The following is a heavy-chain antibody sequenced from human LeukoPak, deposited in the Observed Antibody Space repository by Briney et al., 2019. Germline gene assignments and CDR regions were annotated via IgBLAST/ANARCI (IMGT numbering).Heavy chain of an antibody. CDR1: GFTFSNYW. D-gene: IGHD3-9*01. J-gene: IGHJ5*01. CDR2: IKQDGSDK. V-gene: IGHV3-7*03. CDR3: VVQAGLTYYDISFDS. Sequence: GGSLRLSCAASGFTFSNYWMNWVRQAPGKGLEWVANIKQDGSDKYYVDSVKGRFTISRDNVKNSMYLQMNSLTAEDTAVYYCVVQAGLTYYDISFDSWGQGTLVTVSS.